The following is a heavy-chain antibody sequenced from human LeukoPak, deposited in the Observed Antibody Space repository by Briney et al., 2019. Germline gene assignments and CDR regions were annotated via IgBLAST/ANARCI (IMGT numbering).Heavy chain of an antibody. D-gene: IGHD1-26*01. CDR3: ARYSVDYGPWFPDF. J-gene: IGHJ4*02. Sequence: ASVKVSCKTSGYRFTGYYVNWVRQAPGQGLDWMGWVNPDNGVTHFPQKFQGRVTMTRDTSINTAYMELHRLTSDDTAVYYCARYSVDYGPWFPDFWGQGTLVTVSS. CDR1: GYRFTGYY. V-gene: IGHV1-2*02. CDR2: VNPDNGVT.